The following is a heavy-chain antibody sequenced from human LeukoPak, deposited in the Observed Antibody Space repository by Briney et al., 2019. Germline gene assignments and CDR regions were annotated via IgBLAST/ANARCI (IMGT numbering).Heavy chain of an antibody. J-gene: IGHJ5*02. CDR1: GGSFSGYY. CDR3: ARHEDSSSWYLGWFDP. D-gene: IGHD6-13*01. Sequence: SETLSLTCAVYGGSFSGYYWSWIRQPPGKGLEWIGEINHSGSTNYNPSLKSRVTISVDTSKNQFSLKLSSVTAADTAVYYCARHEDSSSWYLGWFDPWGQGTLVTVSS. V-gene: IGHV4-34*01. CDR2: INHSGST.